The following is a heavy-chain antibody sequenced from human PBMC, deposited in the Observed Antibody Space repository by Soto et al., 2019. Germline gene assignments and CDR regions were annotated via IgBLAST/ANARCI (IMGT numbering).Heavy chain of an antibody. V-gene: IGHV3-23*01. Sequence: GGSLRLSCAASGFTFSSYAMSWVRQAPGKGLEWVSAISGSGGSTYYADSVKGRFTISRDKSKNTLYLQMNSLRAEDTAVYYCAKTRYYDFWSGYLNWFDPWGQGTLVTVSS. J-gene: IGHJ5*02. CDR2: ISGSGGST. CDR1: GFTFSSYA. D-gene: IGHD3-3*01. CDR3: AKTRYYDFWSGYLNWFDP.